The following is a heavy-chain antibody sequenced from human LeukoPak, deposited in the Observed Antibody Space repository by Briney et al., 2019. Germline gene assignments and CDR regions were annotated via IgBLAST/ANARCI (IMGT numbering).Heavy chain of an antibody. CDR2: ISYDGSNE. CDR1: GFTFSSYV. D-gene: IGHD3-10*01. Sequence: GGSLRLSCAASGFTFSSYVMHWVRQAPGKGLEGVAIISYDGSNEYYADSVKGRFTISRDNSKNTLYLQMNSLRAADTAVYYCARSIIRGVLPYWGQGTLVTVSS. CDR3: ARSIIRGVLPY. J-gene: IGHJ4*02. V-gene: IGHV3-30*04.